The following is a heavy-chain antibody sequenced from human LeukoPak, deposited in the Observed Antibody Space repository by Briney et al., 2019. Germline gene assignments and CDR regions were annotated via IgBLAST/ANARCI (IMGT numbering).Heavy chain of an antibody. D-gene: IGHD3/OR15-3a*01. J-gene: IGHJ4*02. CDR1: GFTFSSYY. V-gene: IGHV3-53*01. CDR2: LYNGGTT. Sequence: GGSLRLSCAASGFTFSSYYMSWVRQAPDMGLEWVSVLYNGGTTYYADSVKGRFTISRDNSKNTVYLQMDSLRAEDTAVYYCAREPGTDYRKYYFDYWGQGTLVTVSS. CDR3: AREPGTDYRKYYFDY.